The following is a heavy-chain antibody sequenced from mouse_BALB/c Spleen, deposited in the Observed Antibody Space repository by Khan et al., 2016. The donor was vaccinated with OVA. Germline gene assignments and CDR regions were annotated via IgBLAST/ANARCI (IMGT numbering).Heavy chain of an antibody. Sequence: QVQLQQPGAELVKAGASVKMSCTASGYTFTSYWMHWVKQRLGQGLEWFAETNPTNGRTYYNEKFKSKATLTVDKSSSTAYLLLSGLTFEDSAVYYCARIKKIVATYFDYWGQGTTLTVSS. CDR2: TNPTNGRT. D-gene: IGHD1-1*01. J-gene: IGHJ2*01. CDR3: ARIKKIVATYFDY. CDR1: GYTFTSYW. V-gene: IGHV1S81*02.